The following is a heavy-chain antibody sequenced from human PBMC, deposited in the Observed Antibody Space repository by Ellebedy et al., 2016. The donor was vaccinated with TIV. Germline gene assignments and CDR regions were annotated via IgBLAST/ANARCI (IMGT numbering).Heavy chain of an antibody. CDR2: VWYHGTNK. Sequence: GESLKISXAASGFTFNIYGMHWVRQAPGKGLEWVAVVWYHGTNKYYTDSLKGRFTISRDSSQNTLYLQMDSLRAEDTAVYYCARGGRFGAPRYIDGWGKGTTVIVSS. D-gene: IGHD3-3*01. V-gene: IGHV3-33*01. J-gene: IGHJ6*03. CDR3: ARGGRFGAPRYIDG. CDR1: GFTFNIYG.